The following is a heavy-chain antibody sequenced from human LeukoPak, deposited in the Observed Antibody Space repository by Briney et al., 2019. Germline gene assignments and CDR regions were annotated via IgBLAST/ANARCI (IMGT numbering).Heavy chain of an antibody. CDR2: ISSSSSYI. CDR1: GFTFSSYS. Sequence: GGSLRLSCAASGFTFSSYSMNWVRQAPGKGLEWVSSISSSSSYIYYADSVEGRFTISRDNAKNSLYLQMNSLRAEDTAVYYCARDKDIVVVVAATGFDPWGQGTLVTVSS. D-gene: IGHD2-15*01. J-gene: IGHJ5*02. V-gene: IGHV3-21*01. CDR3: ARDKDIVVVVAATGFDP.